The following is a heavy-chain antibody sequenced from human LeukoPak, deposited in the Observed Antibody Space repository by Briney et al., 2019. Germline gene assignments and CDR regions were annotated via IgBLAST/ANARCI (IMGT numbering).Heavy chain of an antibody. V-gene: IGHV4-34*01. CDR3: ARDSYGSGSYYIGGMDV. J-gene: IGHJ6*02. CDR1: GGSFSGYY. D-gene: IGHD3-10*01. Sequence: SETLSLTCAVYGGSFSGYYWSWIRHPPGKGLELIGEINHSGSTNYNPSLKSRVTISVDTSKNQFSLKLSSVTAADTAVYYCARDSYGSGSYYIGGMDVWGQGTTVTVSS. CDR2: INHSGST.